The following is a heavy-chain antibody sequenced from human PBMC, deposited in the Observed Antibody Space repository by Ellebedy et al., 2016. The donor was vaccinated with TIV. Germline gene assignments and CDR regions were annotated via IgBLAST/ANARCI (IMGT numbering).Heavy chain of an antibody. D-gene: IGHD3-9*01. CDR2: IIPIFGTA. J-gene: IGHJ6*02. CDR3: ARAASHDIVTGYYLYHYGMDV. V-gene: IGHV1-69*13. Sequence: AASVKVSCKASGGTVRSYVITWVRQAPGQGLEWMGAIIPIFGTANSAQKFKGRVTIIADESTNTAYMELSSLRSEDTAVYYCARAASHDIVTGYYLYHYGMDVWGQGTTVTVSS. CDR1: GGTVRSYV.